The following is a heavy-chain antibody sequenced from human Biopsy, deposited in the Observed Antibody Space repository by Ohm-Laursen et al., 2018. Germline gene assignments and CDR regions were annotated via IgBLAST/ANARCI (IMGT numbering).Heavy chain of an antibody. J-gene: IGHJ1*01. CDR1: GGTFSSYD. Sequence: SVKVSCKASGGTFSSYDISWLRQAPGQGLEWMGGIIPMFGITEFAQKFQGRVTINVDTSTSTATMELRSLRSDDTAVYYCATKLTGYFHHWGQGILVIVSS. CDR3: ATKLTGYFHH. V-gene: IGHV1-69*10. CDR2: IIPMFGIT. D-gene: IGHD3-9*01.